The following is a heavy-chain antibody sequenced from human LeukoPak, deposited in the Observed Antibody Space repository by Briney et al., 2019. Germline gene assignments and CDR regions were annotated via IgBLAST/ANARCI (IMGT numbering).Heavy chain of an antibody. Sequence: GGSLRLSCAASGFTFSSYGMNWVRQAPGKGLEWLSGIRDSGVGTKHADSVKGRFTISRDNSKNTLHLQMNSLRAEDTAVYYCAKIGRSYDFWTGYYEEEVDYMDVWGKGTTVTVSS. D-gene: IGHD3-3*01. CDR2: IRDSGVGT. CDR3: AKIGRSYDFWTGYYEEEVDYMDV. J-gene: IGHJ6*03. V-gene: IGHV3-23*01. CDR1: GFTFSSYG.